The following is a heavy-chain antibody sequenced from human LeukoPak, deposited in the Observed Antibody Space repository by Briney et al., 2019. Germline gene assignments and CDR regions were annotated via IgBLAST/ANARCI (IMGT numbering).Heavy chain of an antibody. D-gene: IGHD6-13*01. V-gene: IGHV2-70*11. CDR3: ARTAGIAAAGPIFDH. CDR2: IDWYDDK. CDR1: GFSLSTSGMC. J-gene: IGHJ4*02. Sequence: SGPTLVNPTQTLTLTCTFSGFSLSTSGMCVSWIRQPPGKALEWLARIDWYDDKYYSTSLKTRLTISKDTSKNQVVLTMTNMDPVDTATYYCARTAGIAAAGPIFDHWGQGTLVTVSS.